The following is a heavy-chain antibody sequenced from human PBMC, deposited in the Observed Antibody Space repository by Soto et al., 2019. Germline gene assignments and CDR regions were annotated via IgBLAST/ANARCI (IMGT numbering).Heavy chain of an antibody. CDR1: GFTFGNYG. CDR3: AKRGSIVGAPQG. Sequence: LRLSCETSGFTFGNYGMGWVRQAPGKGLYWVSGISSSSRRTYYADSVKGRFTISRDNSKNTLYLQMNSLRAEDTAVYYCAKRGSIVGAPQGWGQGALVTVSS. CDR2: ISSSSRRT. V-gene: IGHV3-23*01. D-gene: IGHD1-26*01. J-gene: IGHJ4*02.